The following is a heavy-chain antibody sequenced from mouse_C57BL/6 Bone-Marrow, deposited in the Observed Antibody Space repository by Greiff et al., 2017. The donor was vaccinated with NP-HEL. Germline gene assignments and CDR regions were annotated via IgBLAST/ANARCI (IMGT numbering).Heavy chain of an antibody. CDR2: IDPSDSYT. V-gene: IGHV1-69*01. Sequence: QVQLQQPGAELVMPGASVKLSCKASGYTFTSYWMHWVKQRPGQGLEWIGEIDPSDSYTNYNQKFKGKSTLTVDKSSSTAYLQLSSLTSEDSAVYYCARIYFDYWGQGTTLTVSS. CDR1: GYTFTSYW. CDR3: ARIYFDY. J-gene: IGHJ2*01.